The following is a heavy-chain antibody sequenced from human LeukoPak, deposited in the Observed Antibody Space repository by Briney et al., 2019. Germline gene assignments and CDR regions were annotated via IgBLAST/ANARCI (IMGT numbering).Heavy chain of an antibody. D-gene: IGHD4-17*01. CDR3: ASPLPDYGDYYDAFDI. V-gene: IGHV4-4*02. CDR2: IHHSGST. J-gene: IGHJ3*02. Sequence: PSETLSLTCTVSGGSISSSNWWSWVRQPPGKGLEWIGEIHHSGSTNYNPSLKSRVTISVDKSKNQFSLKLSSVTAADTAVYYCASPLPDYGDYYDAFDIWGQGTMVTVSS. CDR1: GGSISSSNW.